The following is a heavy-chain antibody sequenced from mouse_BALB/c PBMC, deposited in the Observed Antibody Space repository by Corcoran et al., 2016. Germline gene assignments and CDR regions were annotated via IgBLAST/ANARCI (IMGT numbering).Heavy chain of an antibody. J-gene: IGHJ3*01. Sequence: VQLQQSGAELVKPGASVKLSCKASGYTFTEYTIHWVKQRSGQGLEWLGWFYPRRKTTKYNAKFKDKATLTADKSSSTGYMELSRLTSEDSAVYFCARHAYYRDGGFAYWGQGTLVIFSA. CDR1: GYTFTEYT. CDR2: FYPRRKTT. V-gene: IGHV1-62-2*01. D-gene: IGHD2-14*01. CDR3: ARHAYYRDGGFAY.